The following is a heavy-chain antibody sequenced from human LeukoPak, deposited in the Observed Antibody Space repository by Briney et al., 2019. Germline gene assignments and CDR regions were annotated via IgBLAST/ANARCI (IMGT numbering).Heavy chain of an antibody. CDR1: GGSISSYY. V-gene: IGHV4-59*01. D-gene: IGHD5-18*01. CDR3: ARLYSYGPGGAFDI. CDR2: IYYSGST. Sequence: SETLSLTSTVSGGSISSYYWSWIRQPPGKGLEWIGYIYYSGSTNYNPSLKSRVTISVDTSKNQFSLKLSSVTAADTAVYYCARLYSYGPGGAFDIWGQGTMVTVSS. J-gene: IGHJ3*02.